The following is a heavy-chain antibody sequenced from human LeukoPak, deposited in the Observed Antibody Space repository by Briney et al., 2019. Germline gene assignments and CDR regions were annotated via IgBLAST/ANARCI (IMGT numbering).Heavy chain of an antibody. J-gene: IGHJ4*02. D-gene: IGHD6-13*01. CDR1: GYSFTSYW. CDR3: ARLSDAAGVDY. V-gene: IGHV5-51*01. CDR2: IYPGDSDT. Sequence: GESLKISRKGSGYSFTSYWIGWVRQMPGKGLEWMGIIYPGDSDTRYSPSFQGQVTISADKSITTAYLQWRSLKASDTAMYYCARLSDAAGVDYWGQGTLVTVSS.